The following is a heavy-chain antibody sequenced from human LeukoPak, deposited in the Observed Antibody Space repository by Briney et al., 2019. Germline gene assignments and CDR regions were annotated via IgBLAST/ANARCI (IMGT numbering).Heavy chain of an antibody. D-gene: IGHD3-10*01. CDR1: GITLSNYV. Sequence: PGGSLRLSCVVSGITLSNYVMSWVRQAPGKGLEWVSGISERGGSTNYADSVKGRFIVSRDTSKNTVYLQMNSLRGEDMAVYFWAKRGIVIRAVIIIGFHKEAYYFDYWGQGILVTVSS. V-gene: IGHV3-23*01. CDR3: AKRGIVIRAVIIIGFHKEAYYFDY. J-gene: IGHJ4*02. CDR2: ISERGGST.